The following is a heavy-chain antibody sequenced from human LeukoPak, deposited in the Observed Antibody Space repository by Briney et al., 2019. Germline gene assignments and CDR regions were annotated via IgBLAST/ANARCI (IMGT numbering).Heavy chain of an antibody. D-gene: IGHD3-16*01. Sequence: PSETLSLTCTVSGGSISTTNYYWSWIRQPPGKGLEWIGYIYCSGSTYYNPSLKSRVTISVDTSKNQFSLKLSSVTAADTAVYYCARNVSPYDAFDIWGQGTMVTVSS. CDR1: GGSISTTNYY. CDR2: IYCSGST. V-gene: IGHV4-30-4*01. CDR3: ARNVSPYDAFDI. J-gene: IGHJ3*02.